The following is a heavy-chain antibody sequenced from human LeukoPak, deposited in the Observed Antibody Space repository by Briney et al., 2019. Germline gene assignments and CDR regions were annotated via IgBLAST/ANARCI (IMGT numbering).Heavy chain of an antibody. CDR1: RGSISSYY. CDR2: IYYSGST. J-gene: IGHJ4*02. CDR3: ARYYDYVWGSYRYTLFDY. Sequence: SETLSLTCTVSRGSISSYYWTWVRQPPGKGLEWIGYIYYSGSTNYNPSLKSRVTISVDTSKNQFSLKLSSVTAADTAVYYCARYYDYVWGSYRYTLFDYWGQGSLVTVSS. V-gene: IGHV4-59*01. D-gene: IGHD3-16*02.